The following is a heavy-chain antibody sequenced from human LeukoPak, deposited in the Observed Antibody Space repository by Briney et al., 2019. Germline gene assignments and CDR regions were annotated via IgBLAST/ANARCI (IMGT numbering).Heavy chain of an antibody. CDR2: IKQDGSEK. CDR1: GFTFSSYW. Sequence: GGSLRLSCAASGFTFSSYWMTWVRQAPGKGLEWVSNIKQDGSEKYYVDSVRGRFTISRDNAQTSLYLQMNILRPQDTAVYYCARAYCRSTNCSYPSWGQGTLVTVSS. CDR3: ARAYCRSTNCSYPS. V-gene: IGHV3-7*01. J-gene: IGHJ5*02. D-gene: IGHD2-2*01.